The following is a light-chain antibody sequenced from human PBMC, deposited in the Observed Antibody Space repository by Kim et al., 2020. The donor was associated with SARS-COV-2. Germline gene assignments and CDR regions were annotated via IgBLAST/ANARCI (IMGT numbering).Light chain of an antibody. Sequence: QSALTQPASVSGSPGQSITISCTGTSSGVGSYNLVSWYQQHPGKAPKVIIYEGTKRPSGVSSRFSGSKSGNTASLTISGLQAEDEADYYCCSYVDLNMFVLFGGGTQLTVL. CDR3: CSYVDLNMFVL. CDR1: SSGVGSYNL. J-gene: IGLJ2*01. V-gene: IGLV2-23*01. CDR2: EGT.